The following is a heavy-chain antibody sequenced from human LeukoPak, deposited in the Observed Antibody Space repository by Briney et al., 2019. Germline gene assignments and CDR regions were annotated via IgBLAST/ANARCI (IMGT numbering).Heavy chain of an antibody. J-gene: IGHJ4*02. CDR3: ARETGPFDY. V-gene: IGHV3-74*01. Sequence: PGGSLRLSCAASGFTFSSYWMHWVRQAPGKGLAWVSRVNNDGSSTNYADSVKGRFTISRDNAKNTLYLQMNSLRAEDTAVYYCARETGPFDYWGQGTLVTVSS. CDR1: GFTFSSYW. CDR2: VNNDGSST. D-gene: IGHD1-14*01.